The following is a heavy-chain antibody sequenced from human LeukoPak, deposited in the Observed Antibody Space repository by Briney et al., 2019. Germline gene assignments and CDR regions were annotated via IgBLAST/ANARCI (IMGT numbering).Heavy chain of an antibody. V-gene: IGHV4-39*01. Sequence: EASETLSLTCTVSGGSISSSSYYWGWIRQPPGKGLEWIGSIYYSGSTYYNPSLKSRVTISVDTSKNQFSLKLSSVTAADTAVYYCARLVHYDFWSGDYWGLGTLVTVSS. CDR2: IYYSGST. D-gene: IGHD3-3*01. CDR3: ARLVHYDFWSGDY. CDR1: GGSISSSSYY. J-gene: IGHJ4*02.